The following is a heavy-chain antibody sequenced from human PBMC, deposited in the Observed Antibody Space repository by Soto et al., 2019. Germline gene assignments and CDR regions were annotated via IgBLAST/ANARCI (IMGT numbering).Heavy chain of an antibody. CDR1: GFSFSSFA. CDR3: AMSFCVNDTATTDFCILV. V-gene: IGHV3-23*01. J-gene: IGHJ6*04. Sequence: GGSLRLSCAASGFSFSSFAMNWVRQAPGKGLEWVSIISGSADSTFYADSVKGRFTISRDNSKSTLYLQINSLRAEDTAVYYWAMSFCVNDTATTDFCILVWDEGPTISVSS. D-gene: IGHD4-17*01. CDR2: ISGSADST.